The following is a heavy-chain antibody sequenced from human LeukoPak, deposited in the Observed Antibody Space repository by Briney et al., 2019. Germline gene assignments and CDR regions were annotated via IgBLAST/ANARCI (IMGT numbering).Heavy chain of an antibody. CDR3: ARDQDPGAFDI. CDR1: SYTLTNYG. V-gene: IGHV1-18*01. Sequence: GASVKVYCKASSYTLTNYGISWVRQAPGQGLEWMGWISAYNGNTNYAQNLQGRVTMATDTSTNTAYMELRSLRSDDTAVYYCARDQDPGAFDIWGQGTMVTVSS. J-gene: IGHJ3*02. CDR2: ISAYNGNT.